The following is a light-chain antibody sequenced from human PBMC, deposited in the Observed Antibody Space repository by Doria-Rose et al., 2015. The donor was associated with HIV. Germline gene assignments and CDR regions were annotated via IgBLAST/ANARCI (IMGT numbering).Light chain of an antibody. CDR3: HKYGTSWT. J-gene: IGKJ1*01. Sequence: TQSPGTLSLSPGERATLSCRASQSFSSTYLAWYQQKPGQAPSLLIYDGSTRATGIPDRFSASGSGTDFTLTINRLEPEDFALYYCHKYGTSWTCGQGTKVEI. CDR2: DGS. V-gene: IGKV3-20*01. CDR1: QSFSSTY.